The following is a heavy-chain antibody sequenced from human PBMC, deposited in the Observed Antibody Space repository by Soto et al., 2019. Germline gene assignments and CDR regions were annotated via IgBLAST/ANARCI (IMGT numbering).Heavy chain of an antibody. D-gene: IGHD6-13*01. CDR1: GFTFSSYA. CDR2: ISGSGGST. Sequence: EVQLLESGGGLVQPGGSLRLSCAASGFTFSSYAMSWVRQAPGKGLEWVSAISGSGGSTYYADSVKGRFTISRDNSKNTLYLQMNNLRAEDTAVYYCAKGMVRLIAAAVTFDYWGQGTLVTVSS. CDR3: AKGMVRLIAAAVTFDY. J-gene: IGHJ4*02. V-gene: IGHV3-23*01.